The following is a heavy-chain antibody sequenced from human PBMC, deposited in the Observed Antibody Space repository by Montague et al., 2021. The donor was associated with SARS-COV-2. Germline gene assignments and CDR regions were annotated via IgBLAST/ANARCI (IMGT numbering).Heavy chain of an antibody. V-gene: IGHV4-34*01. CDR2: IHHSGST. D-gene: IGHD3-22*01. CDR3: ARATLGITVIVVVMTAIDYYFDY. CDR1: GGSFSGYY. Sequence: SETLSLTCAVYGGSFSGYYWSWIRQPPGKGLEWIGEIHHSGSTNYNPSLKSRVTISVDTSKNQFSLKLSSVTAADTAVYYCARATLGITVIVVVMTAIDYYFDYWGQGNLVTVSS. J-gene: IGHJ4*02.